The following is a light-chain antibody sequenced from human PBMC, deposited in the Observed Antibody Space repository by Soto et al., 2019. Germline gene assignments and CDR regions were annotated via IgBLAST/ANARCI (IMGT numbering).Light chain of an antibody. CDR2: DAS. J-gene: IGKJ1*01. CDR3: QEYSSNLRT. Sequence: DIQLTQSPSTLSASVGDRVILTCRASQSINTWLAWYQQKSGKAPSLLIYDASSLESGVPSRFSGRGAGTEFTLVISSLQPEDFATYYCQEYSSNLRTFGHGTKVEI. V-gene: IGKV1-5*01. CDR1: QSINTW.